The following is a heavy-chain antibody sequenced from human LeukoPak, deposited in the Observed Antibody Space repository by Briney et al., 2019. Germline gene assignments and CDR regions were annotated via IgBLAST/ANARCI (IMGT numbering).Heavy chain of an antibody. D-gene: IGHD3-10*01. Sequence: GGSLRLSCAASGFTFSGSALHWVRQASGKGLEWVGRIRSTANGYATAYAASVKGKFTISRDDSKNTAYLQMDSLKTEDTAVYYCTGNYYGSGSYADFDYWGQGTLVTVSS. J-gene: IGHJ4*02. V-gene: IGHV3-73*01. CDR2: IRSTANGYAT. CDR1: GFTFSGSA. CDR3: TGNYYGSGSYADFDY.